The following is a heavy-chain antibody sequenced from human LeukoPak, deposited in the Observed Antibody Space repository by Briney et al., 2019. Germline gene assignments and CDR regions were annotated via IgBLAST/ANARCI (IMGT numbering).Heavy chain of an antibody. CDR1: GFTFSSYA. V-gene: IGHV3-23*01. Sequence: PGGSLRLSCAASGFTFSSYAMNWVRQAPGKGLEWVSAISGSGGSTYYADSVKGRFTISRDNSKNTLYLQMNSLRAGDTAVYYCAKDLVSRVATTYYFDYWGQGTLVTVSS. D-gene: IGHD5-12*01. CDR3: AKDLVSRVATTYYFDY. CDR2: ISGSGGST. J-gene: IGHJ4*02.